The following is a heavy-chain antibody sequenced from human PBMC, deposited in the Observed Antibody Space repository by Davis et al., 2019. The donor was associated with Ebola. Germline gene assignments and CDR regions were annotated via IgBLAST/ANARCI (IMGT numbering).Heavy chain of an antibody. Sequence: GESLKISCVASGFTFGDYAMSWVRQAPGKGLEWVGFIRSKSYGGTTVYAAAVRGRFTISRDDFRSIAYLQMNSLKTEDTALYYCTRTYDSRGFYPGYFQHWGQGTLVTVSS. V-gene: IGHV3-49*04. CDR2: IRSKSYGGTT. CDR1: GFTFGDYA. J-gene: IGHJ1*01. CDR3: TRTYDSRGFYPGYFQH. D-gene: IGHD3-22*01.